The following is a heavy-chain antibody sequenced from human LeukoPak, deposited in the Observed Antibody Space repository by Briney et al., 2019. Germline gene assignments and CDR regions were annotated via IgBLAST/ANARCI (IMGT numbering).Heavy chain of an antibody. CDR2: TYYRSKWHN. CDR3: ARDAVGASLFEY. J-gene: IGHJ4*02. Sequence: SQTLSLTCVISGDSVSNNVAVWNWIRQSSSRGLECLGRTYYRSKWHNHYAVSMESRITISPDTSKNQFYLQLDSVTPEDTAVYYCARDAVGASLFEYWGQGTLVTVSS. V-gene: IGHV6-1*01. D-gene: IGHD1-26*01. CDR1: GDSVSNNVAV.